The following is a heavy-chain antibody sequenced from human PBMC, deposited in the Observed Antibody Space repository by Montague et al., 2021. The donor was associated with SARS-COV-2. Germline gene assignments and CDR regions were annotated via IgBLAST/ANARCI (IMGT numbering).Heavy chain of an antibody. CDR1: GASSSNYY. J-gene: IGHJ4*02. V-gene: IGHV4-34*01. CDR3: ASAPRYSFGFWAY. Sequence: SETLSLTCAVYGASSSNYYWSWIRQSPGKGLEWVGEINHSGYTDYNPPLESRLTISPDSSKKQFSLKMTSVTAADTAIYYCASAPRYSFGFWAYWGQGTLVSVSS. D-gene: IGHD5-12*01. CDR2: INHSGYT.